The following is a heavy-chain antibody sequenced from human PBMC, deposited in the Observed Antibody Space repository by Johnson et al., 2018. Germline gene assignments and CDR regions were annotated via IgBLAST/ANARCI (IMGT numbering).Heavy chain of an antibody. CDR3: ARGGAMDV. Sequence: VQLVQSGAEVTEPGSSVKVSCKASGDTFSSYAFNWVRQAPGQGLEWMGGIIPVSRTPNYSQRIQGRVRIIADESTSTGYMELRSLRCTDTAVYYCARGGAMDVWGQGTTVTVSS. D-gene: IGHD6-25*01. CDR1: GDTFSSYA. CDR2: IIPVSRTP. J-gene: IGHJ6*02. V-gene: IGHV1-69*01.